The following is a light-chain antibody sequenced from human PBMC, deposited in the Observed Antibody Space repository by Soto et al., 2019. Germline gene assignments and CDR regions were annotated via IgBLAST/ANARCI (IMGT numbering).Light chain of an antibody. V-gene: IGKV1-5*03. CDR3: LQYNSYWT. J-gene: IGKJ1*01. CDR1: QSISSW. Sequence: DIQLTQSPSTLSSSVGDTVTITCRASQSISSWSSWYQQNREKAPNLLNYKASSLEGGVPTRFSGRGSGTEFPLTISSLQPDYFVNYCCLQYNSYWTFGQGTKVDIK. CDR2: KAS.